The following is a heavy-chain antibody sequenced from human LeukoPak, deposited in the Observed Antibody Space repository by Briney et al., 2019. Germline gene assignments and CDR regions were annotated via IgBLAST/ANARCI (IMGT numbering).Heavy chain of an antibody. V-gene: IGHV4-59*08. D-gene: IGHD5-24*01. CDR2: IYYSGST. J-gene: IGHJ4*02. Sequence: PSETLSLTCTASGGSISSYYWSWIRQPPGKRLEWIGYIYYSGSTNYNPSLKSRVTISVDTSKNQFSLKLSSVTAADTAVYYCARHDGPRMPLDYWGQGTLVTVSS. CDR1: GGSISSYY. CDR3: ARHDGPRMPLDY.